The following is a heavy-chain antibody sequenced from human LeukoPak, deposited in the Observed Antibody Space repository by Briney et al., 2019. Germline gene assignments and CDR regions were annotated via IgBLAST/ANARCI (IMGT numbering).Heavy chain of an antibody. J-gene: IGHJ4*02. Sequence: ASVKVSCKASGYTFTSYAMHWVRQAPGQRLEWMGWINAGNGNTKYSQKFQGRVTITRDTSASTAYMELSSLRSEDTAVYYCARASIVATTCFDYWGQGTLVTVSS. V-gene: IGHV1-3*01. CDR1: GYTFTSYA. CDR2: INAGNGNT. D-gene: IGHD5-12*01. CDR3: ARASIVATTCFDY.